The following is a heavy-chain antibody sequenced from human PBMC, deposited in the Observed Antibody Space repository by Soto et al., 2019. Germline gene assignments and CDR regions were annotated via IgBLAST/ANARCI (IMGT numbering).Heavy chain of an antibody. CDR3: ASILRYFDWLSGGGYYYGLDV. CDR1: GGSISSDDYY. D-gene: IGHD3-9*01. CDR2: IYHSGRT. V-gene: IGHV4-30-4*01. Sequence: QVQLQESGPGLVKPSQTLSLTCTVSGGSISSDDYYWSWIRQPPGKGLEWIGYIYHSGRTYYNPSLKSRMTISVDTSKNPFSLRLGSVTAADTAVYYCASILRYFDWLSGGGYYYGLDVWGQGATVTVSS. J-gene: IGHJ6*02.